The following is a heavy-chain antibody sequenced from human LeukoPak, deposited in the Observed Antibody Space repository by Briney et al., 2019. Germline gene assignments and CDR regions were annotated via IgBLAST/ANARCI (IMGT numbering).Heavy chain of an antibody. CDR3: AKVALAVADYNWFDP. CDR1: GFTFSSYA. Sequence: GGSLRLSCAASGFTFSSYAMSWVRQAPGKGLEWVAFIRYDGSNKYYADSVKGRFTISRDNSKNTLYLQMNSLRAEDTAVYYCAKVALAVADYNWFDPWGQGTLVTVSS. D-gene: IGHD6-13*01. V-gene: IGHV3-30*02. J-gene: IGHJ5*02. CDR2: IRYDGSNK.